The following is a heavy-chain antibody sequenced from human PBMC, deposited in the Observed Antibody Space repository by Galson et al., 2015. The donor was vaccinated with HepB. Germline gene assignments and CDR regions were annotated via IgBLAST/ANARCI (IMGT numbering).Heavy chain of an antibody. CDR1: GYSFTSYW. CDR2: IDPSDSYT. CDR3: AREDCSSTSCPTSGWFDP. V-gene: IGHV5-10-1*01. D-gene: IGHD2-2*01. Sequence: QSGAEVKKPGESLRISCKGSGYSFTSYWISWVRQMPGKGLEWMGRIDPSDSYTNYSPSFQGHVTISADKSISTAYLQWSSLKASDTAMYYCAREDCSSTSCPTSGWFDPWGQGTLVTVSS. J-gene: IGHJ5*02.